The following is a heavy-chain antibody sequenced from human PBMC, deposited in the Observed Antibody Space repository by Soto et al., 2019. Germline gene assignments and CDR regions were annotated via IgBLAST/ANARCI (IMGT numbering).Heavy chain of an antibody. J-gene: IGHJ4*02. CDR1: GGSISTSSFY. CDR3: AAPPRY. Sequence: PSETLSLTCTVSGGSISTSSFYWAWIRQPPGKGLEWIGNIYDSGTTNYTPSLKSRVTISVDTSKNQFSLKLTSVTAADTAVYYCAAPPRYWGQGTLVTVSS. CDR2: IYDSGTT. V-gene: IGHV4-39*07. D-gene: IGHD6-6*01.